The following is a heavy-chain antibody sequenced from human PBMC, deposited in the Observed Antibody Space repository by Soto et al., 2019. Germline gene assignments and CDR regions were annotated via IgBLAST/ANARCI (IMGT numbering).Heavy chain of an antibody. J-gene: IGHJ6*02. D-gene: IGHD6-19*01. Sequence: SETLSLTCTVSGGSISSYYWSWIRQPPGKGLEWIGYIYYSGSANYNPSLKSRVTISVDTSKNQFSLKLSSVTAADTAVYYCARGAVAGDYYYYYGMDVWGQGTTVTVSS. CDR3: ARGAVAGDYYYYYGMDV. CDR1: GGSISSYY. CDR2: IYYSGSA. V-gene: IGHV4-59*01.